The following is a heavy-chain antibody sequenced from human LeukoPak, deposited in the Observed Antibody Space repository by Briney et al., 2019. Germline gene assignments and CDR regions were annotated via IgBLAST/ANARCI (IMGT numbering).Heavy chain of an antibody. J-gene: IGHJ4*02. Sequence: GGPLRLSCAASGFIFSSDEMTWVRQAPGKGLESVSFISSSADTILYADSVKGRFTISRDNGKNALYLQMNSLRAEDTAVYYCTKERGSYWGQGTLVTVSS. CDR1: GFIFSSDE. CDR2: ISSSADTI. CDR3: TKERGSY. V-gene: IGHV3-48*03.